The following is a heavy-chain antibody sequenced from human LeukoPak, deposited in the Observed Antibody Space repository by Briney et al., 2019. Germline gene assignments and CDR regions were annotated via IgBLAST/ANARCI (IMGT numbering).Heavy chain of an antibody. Sequence: GGSLRLSWAAPGFTFSNFAIHWVRQAPGKGLGWVAVISSDGRDKHHADSVKGRFTISRDNSKNTLYLQTNSLRAEDTAVYYCARDLRRIAAYYFDYWGQGTLVTVSS. CDR2: ISSDGRDK. CDR1: GFTFSNFA. V-gene: IGHV3-30*03. J-gene: IGHJ4*02. D-gene: IGHD6-25*01. CDR3: ARDLRRIAAYYFDY.